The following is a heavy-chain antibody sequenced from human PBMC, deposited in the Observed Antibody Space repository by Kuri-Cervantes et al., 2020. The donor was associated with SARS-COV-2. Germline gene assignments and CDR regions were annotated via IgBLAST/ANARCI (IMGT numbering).Heavy chain of an antibody. CDR2: IYYSGST. CDR3: ARGGGGSSWYFDY. D-gene: IGHD6-13*01. V-gene: IGHV4-38-2*02. J-gene: IGHJ4*02. CDR1: GYSISSGYY. Sequence: SETLSLTCTASGYSISSGYYWGWIRQPPGKGLEWIGSIYYSGSTYYNPSLKSRVTISVDASKNQFSLKLSSVTTADTAVYYCARGGGGSSWYFDYWGQGTLVTVSS.